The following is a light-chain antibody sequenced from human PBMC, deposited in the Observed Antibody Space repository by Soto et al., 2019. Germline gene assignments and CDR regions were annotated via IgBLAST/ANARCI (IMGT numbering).Light chain of an antibody. CDR2: GAS. Sequence: DIQMTQSPSSLSASVGDRVTITCRASQSISTYLNWYQQRPGKAPKVLIYGASTLHREVPSRFSGSGSETDFTLTITSLQPEDFATYYCQHSYSRTFGQGTKVDIK. CDR1: QSISTY. J-gene: IGKJ1*01. CDR3: QHSYSRT. V-gene: IGKV1-39*01.